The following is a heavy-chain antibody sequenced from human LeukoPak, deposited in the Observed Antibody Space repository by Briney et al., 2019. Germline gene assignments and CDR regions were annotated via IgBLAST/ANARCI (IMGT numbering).Heavy chain of an antibody. Sequence: GGSLRLSCAASGFTVSSNYMSCVRQAPGKGLEWVSVLYSGGSTYYADSVKGRFTISRDNSRNTLYLQMSSLRAEDTAVYYCARAPPGYCSGGSCSRPLDLWGQGTLVTVSS. CDR2: LYSGGST. V-gene: IGHV3-66*01. J-gene: IGHJ5*02. CDR3: ARAPPGYCSGGSCSRPLDL. D-gene: IGHD2-15*01. CDR1: GFTVSSNY.